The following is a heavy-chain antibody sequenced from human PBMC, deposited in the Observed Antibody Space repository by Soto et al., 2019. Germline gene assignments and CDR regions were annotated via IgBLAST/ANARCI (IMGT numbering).Heavy chain of an antibody. Sequence: ASVKVSCKASGGTFSSYAISWVRQAPGQGLEWMGGIIPIFGTANYAQKFQGRVTITADESTSTAYMELSSLRSEDTAVYYCAKDALDIVVVPAAKQGLCSTGWYGDYWGQG. V-gene: IGHV1-69*13. CDR1: GGTFSSYA. CDR3: AKDALDIVVVPAAKQGLCSTGWYGDY. J-gene: IGHJ4*02. CDR2: IIPIFGTA. D-gene: IGHD2-2*03.